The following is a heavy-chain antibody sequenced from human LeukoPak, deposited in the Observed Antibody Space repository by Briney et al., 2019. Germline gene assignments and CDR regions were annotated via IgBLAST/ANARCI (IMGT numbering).Heavy chain of an antibody. CDR3: ARGTLNIPGEHGAFDY. Sequence: GGSLRLSCAASGFTFDDYGMGWVRQAPGKGLEWVSGINWNGGSTGYADSVKGRFTISRDNAKNSLYLQMNSLRAEDTAVYYCARGTLNIPGEHGAFDYWGQGTLVTVSS. CDR2: INWNGGST. D-gene: IGHD1-14*01. J-gene: IGHJ4*02. V-gene: IGHV3-20*04. CDR1: GFTFDDYG.